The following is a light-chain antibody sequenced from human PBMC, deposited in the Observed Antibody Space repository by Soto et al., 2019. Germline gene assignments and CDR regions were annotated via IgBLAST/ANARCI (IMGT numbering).Light chain of an antibody. J-gene: IGKJ1*01. CDR3: HQYNIRPWT. V-gene: IGKV3-20*01. CDR1: QSVSNNY. Sequence: EIVLTQSPGTLSLSPGERATLSCRASQSVSNNYLAWYQQKPGQAPRLLIYGASNRATGIPDRFSGSGSGTDFTLTISRLEPEDFAVYYCHQYNIRPWTFGHGTKVDIK. CDR2: GAS.